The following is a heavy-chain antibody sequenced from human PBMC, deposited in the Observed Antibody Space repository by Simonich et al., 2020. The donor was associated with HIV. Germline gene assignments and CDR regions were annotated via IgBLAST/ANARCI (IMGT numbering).Heavy chain of an antibody. CDR2: IYHSGST. D-gene: IGHD3-3*01. CDR1: GYSISSGYY. V-gene: IGHV4-38-2*01. Sequence: QVQLQESGPGLVKPSETLSLTCAVSGYSISSGYYWGWIPQPPGKGLEWIGSIYHSGSTDYNPSLKSRVTISVDTSKNQFSLKLSSVTAADTAVYYCARNNFWSGWLFDYWGQGTLVTVSS. J-gene: IGHJ4*02. CDR3: ARNNFWSGWLFDY.